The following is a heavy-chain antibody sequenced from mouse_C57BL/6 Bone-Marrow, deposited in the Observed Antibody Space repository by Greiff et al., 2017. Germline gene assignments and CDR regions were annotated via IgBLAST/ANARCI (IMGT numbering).Heavy chain of an antibody. Sequence: EVKLVESGGGLVKPGGSLKLSCAASGFTFSDYGMHWVRQAPENGLEWVAYISSGSSTIYYADTVKGRFTISRDNAKNTLFLQMTSLRSEDTAMYYCAREYYYSNPYYWGQGTTLTVSA. CDR3: AREYYYSNPYY. V-gene: IGHV5-17*01. J-gene: IGHJ2*01. CDR2: ISSGSSTI. D-gene: IGHD2-5*01. CDR1: GFTFSDYG.